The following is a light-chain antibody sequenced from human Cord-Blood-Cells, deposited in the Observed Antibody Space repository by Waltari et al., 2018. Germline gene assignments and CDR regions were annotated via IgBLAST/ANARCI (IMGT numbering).Light chain of an antibody. CDR1: SSDGGGYNY. J-gene: IGLJ1*01. CDR3: SSYTSSSTL. V-gene: IGLV2-14*01. CDR2: EVS. Sequence: QSALTQPASVSGSPGQSITISCTGTSSDGGGYNYVSLYQHHPGKAPKRMIYEVSNRPSGVSNRFSGSKSGNTASLTISGLQAEDEADYYCSSYTSSSTLFGTGTKVTVL.